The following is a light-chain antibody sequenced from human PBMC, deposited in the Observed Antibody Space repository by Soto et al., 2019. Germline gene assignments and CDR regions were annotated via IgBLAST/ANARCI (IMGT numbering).Light chain of an antibody. V-gene: IGLV2-11*01. Sequence: QSALTQPRSVSGYPGQSVSIFCTGTSSDVGGYNYVSWYQQHPGKAPKVMIYDVTKRPPGVPDRFSGSKSGNTASLTISGLQSEDEADYYCSSYAGRYTYVFGTGTKVTVL. CDR2: DVT. CDR3: SSYAGRYTYV. CDR1: SSDVGGYNY. J-gene: IGLJ1*01.